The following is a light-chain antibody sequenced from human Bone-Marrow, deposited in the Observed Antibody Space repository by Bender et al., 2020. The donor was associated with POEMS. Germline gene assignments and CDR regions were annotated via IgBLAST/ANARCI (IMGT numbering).Light chain of an antibody. CDR1: TLGDNY. J-gene: IGLJ2*01. Sequence: SYGLTQPPSVSVSPGHTANITCSGDTLGDNYACWYQQRPGQSPVLVIYHDTQRPSGIPERFSGSKSGSTATLTISRVEAGDEADYYCQVWHSISGHQHVVFGGGTKLAVL. CDR2: HDT. CDR3: QVWHSISGHQHVV. V-gene: IGLV3-1*01.